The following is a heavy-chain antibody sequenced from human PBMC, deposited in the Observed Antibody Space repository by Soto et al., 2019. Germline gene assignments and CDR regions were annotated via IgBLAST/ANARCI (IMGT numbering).Heavy chain of an antibody. CDR1: GGTFSSYA. V-gene: IGHV1-69*01. Sequence: QVQLVQSGAEVKKPGSSVKVSCKASGGTFSSYAISWVRQAPGQGLEWMGGIIPIFGTANYAQKFQGRVTSTADESTSKDDMELSSLRAEDTAVYYCARDTGTQMGTIMVLGGQKVGGMDVWGQGPTVTVSS. CDR2: IIPIFGTA. D-gene: IGHD5-18*01. J-gene: IGHJ6*02. CDR3: ARDTGTQMGTIMVLGGQKVGGMDV.